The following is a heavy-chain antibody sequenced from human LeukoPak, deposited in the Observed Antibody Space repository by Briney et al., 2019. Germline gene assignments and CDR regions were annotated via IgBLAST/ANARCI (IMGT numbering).Heavy chain of an antibody. D-gene: IGHD2-15*01. V-gene: IGHV1-69*02. J-gene: IGHJ5*02. CDR2: VIPMRNII. CDR1: GGAFNTHI. CDR3: ARGKYCSGGECYSVRTSYNWFDP. Sequence: SVKVSCKASGGAFNTHIIHWVRQAPGQGLEWMGRVIPMRNIINYAPKFQGRVIITADNSRRTAYLELSSLTSDDAAVYYCARGKYCSGGECYSVRTSYNWFDPWGQGTVVTVSS.